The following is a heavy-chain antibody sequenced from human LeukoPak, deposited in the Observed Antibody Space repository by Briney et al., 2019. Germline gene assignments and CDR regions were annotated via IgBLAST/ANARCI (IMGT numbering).Heavy chain of an antibody. V-gene: IGHV4-39*01. CDR1: GDSISSSSYY. CDR2: IYYSGST. CDR3: TRQAGTYSYYYYYMDV. Sequence: SQTLSLTCAVSGDSISSSSYYWGWIRQPPGKGLEWIGRIYYSGSTYYNPSLKSRVTISVDTSKNQFSLRLTSVTAADTAVYYCTRQAGTYSYYYYYMDVWGKGTPVTVSS. J-gene: IGHJ6*03. D-gene: IGHD1-26*01.